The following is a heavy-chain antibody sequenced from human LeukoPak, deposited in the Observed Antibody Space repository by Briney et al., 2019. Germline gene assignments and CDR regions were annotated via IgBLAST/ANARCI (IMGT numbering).Heavy chain of an antibody. V-gene: IGHV3-74*01. Sequence: PGGSLRLSCAVSGFTFSSSWMHWVRQAPGKGLVWVSHIKTDGSTTAYADSVKGRFTISRDNAKNTLYLQMNSLRAEDTAIYYCFREGGDWGQGTLVTVSS. CDR2: IKTDGSTT. CDR3: FREGGD. J-gene: IGHJ4*02. CDR1: GFTFSSSW. D-gene: IGHD3-10*01.